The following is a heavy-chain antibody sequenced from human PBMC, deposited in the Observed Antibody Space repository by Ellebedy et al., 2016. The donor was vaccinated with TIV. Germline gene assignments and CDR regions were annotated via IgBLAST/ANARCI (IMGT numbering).Heavy chain of an antibody. CDR1: GFTFSDYA. CDR2: ISYDGANK. Sequence: PGGSLRLSCAASGFTFSDYAFHWVRQAPGKGLEWVAFISYDGANKYYADSVEGRFTVSRDSSKNTLYLQMNSLRAADTALYYCARERPYSVYYPLGYWGQGTLVTVSS. CDR3: ARERPYSVYYPLGY. D-gene: IGHD5/OR15-5a*01. J-gene: IGHJ4*02. V-gene: IGHV3-30*04.